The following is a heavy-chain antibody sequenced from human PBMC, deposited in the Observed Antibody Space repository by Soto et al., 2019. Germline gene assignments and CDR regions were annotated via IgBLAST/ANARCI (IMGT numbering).Heavy chain of an antibody. Sequence: PSETLSLTCAVSGGSISSGGYSWSWIRQPPGKGLEWIGYIYYSGSTNYNPSLKSRVTISVDTSKNQFSLKLSSVTAADTAVYYCARLGVIAAAGTESYYFDYWGQGTLVTVS. D-gene: IGHD6-13*01. CDR1: GGSISSGGYS. CDR3: ARLGVIAAAGTESYYFDY. V-gene: IGHV4-61*08. J-gene: IGHJ4*02. CDR2: IYYSGST.